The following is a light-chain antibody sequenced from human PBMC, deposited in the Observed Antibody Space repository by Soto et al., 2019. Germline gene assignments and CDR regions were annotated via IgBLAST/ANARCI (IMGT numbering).Light chain of an antibody. CDR2: DAS. Sequence: EIVLTQSPDTLSLSPGERATLSCRASQSVSSYLAWYQQKPGQAPRLLIYDASNRATGIPARFSGSGSGTDFTLTISSLEPEDFAVYYCQQRSNWPATFGQGTNVDI. J-gene: IGKJ1*01. V-gene: IGKV3-11*01. CDR1: QSVSSY. CDR3: QQRSNWPAT.